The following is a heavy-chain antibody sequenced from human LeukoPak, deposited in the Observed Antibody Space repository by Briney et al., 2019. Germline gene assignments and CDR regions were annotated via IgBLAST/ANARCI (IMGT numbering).Heavy chain of an antibody. V-gene: IGHV3-53*01. Sequence: PGGSLRLSCAPSGFTVNNYMNRVCRAPRKGLECISVIYSDDTTYYADSVKGRFTISRDTSKNMLYLQMNSLRADDTAVYYCARAAWDSSSWQEGYYFDYWGQGTLVTVS. CDR2: IYSDDTT. D-gene: IGHD6-13*01. CDR3: ARAAWDSSSWQEGYYFDY. J-gene: IGHJ4*02. CDR1: GFTVNNY.